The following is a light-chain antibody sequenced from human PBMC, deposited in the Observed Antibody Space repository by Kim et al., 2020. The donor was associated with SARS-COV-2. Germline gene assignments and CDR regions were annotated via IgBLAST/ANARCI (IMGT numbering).Light chain of an antibody. CDR3: QQLGDSPPWT. CDR2: TAS. CDR1: QGISGY. J-gene: IGKJ1*01. Sequence: SVGDIVTITCRASQGISGYLAWYQQKPGKAPKLLIYTASTLQSGVPSRFSGSGSGTDFTLTISSLQPEDFATYYCQQLGDSPPWTFGQGTKVDIK. V-gene: IGKV1-9*01.